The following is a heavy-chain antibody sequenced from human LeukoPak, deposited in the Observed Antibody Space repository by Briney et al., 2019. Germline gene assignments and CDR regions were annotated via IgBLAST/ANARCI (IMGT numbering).Heavy chain of an antibody. V-gene: IGHV3-23*01. CDR2: ISGSGGST. J-gene: IGHJ4*02. CDR3: ARAPSSSYLYYFDH. Sequence: VGSLRLSCAASGFTFSSYAMSWVRQAPGKGLEWVSAISGSGGSTYYADSVKGRFTISRDNSKNTLYLQMNSLRAEDTAVYYCARAPSSSYLYYFDHWGQGTLVTVSS. CDR1: GFTFSSYA. D-gene: IGHD6-6*01.